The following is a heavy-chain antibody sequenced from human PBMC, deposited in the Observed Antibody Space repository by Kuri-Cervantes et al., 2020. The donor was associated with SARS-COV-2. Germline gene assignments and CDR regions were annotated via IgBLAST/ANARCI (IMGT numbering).Heavy chain of an antibody. CDR3: ARHRCFDP. J-gene: IGHJ5*02. D-gene: IGHD1-14*01. CDR2: INHSGST. Sequence: GSLRLSCAVYGGSFSGYYWSWIRQPPGKGLEWIGEINHSGSTNYNPSLKSRVTISVDTSKNQFSLKLSSVTAADTAVYYCARHRCFDPWGQGTLVTVSS. CDR1: GGSFSGYY. V-gene: IGHV4-34*01.